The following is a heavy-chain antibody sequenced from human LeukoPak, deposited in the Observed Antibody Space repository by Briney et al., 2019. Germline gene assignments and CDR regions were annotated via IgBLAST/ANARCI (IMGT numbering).Heavy chain of an antibody. V-gene: IGHV4-61*02. CDR3: ARVRVGGPDY. Sequence: SETLSLTCTVSGGSISSGSYYWSWIRQPAGKGLEWIGRIYTSGSTNYNPSLKSRVTISVDTSKNQFSLKLSSVTAADTAVYYCARVRVGGPDYWGQGTLVTVSS. CDR2: IYTSGST. D-gene: IGHD1-26*01. J-gene: IGHJ4*02. CDR1: GGSISSGSYY.